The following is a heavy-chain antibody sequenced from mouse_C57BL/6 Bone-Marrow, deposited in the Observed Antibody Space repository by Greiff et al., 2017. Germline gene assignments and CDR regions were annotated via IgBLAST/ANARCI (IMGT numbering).Heavy chain of an antibody. Sequence: EVMLVESGGGLVKPGGSLKLSCAASGFTFSSYAMSWVRQTPEKRLEWVATISDGGSYTYYPDNVKGRFTISRDNAKNNLYLQMSHLKSEDTAMYYCARGYGNDYSAWFAYWGQGTLVTVSA. J-gene: IGHJ3*01. CDR1: GFTFSSYA. CDR3: ARGYGNDYSAWFAY. D-gene: IGHD2-10*02. V-gene: IGHV5-4*03. CDR2: ISDGGSYT.